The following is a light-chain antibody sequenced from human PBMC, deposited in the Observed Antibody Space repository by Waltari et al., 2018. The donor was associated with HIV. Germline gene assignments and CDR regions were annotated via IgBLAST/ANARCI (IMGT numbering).Light chain of an antibody. CDR3: QQYNNWPPEIT. Sequence: EIVMTQSPATLSLSPGESATLSCRASQSVSSNLAWYQPKPGQAPRLLVFGASTRATGIPARFSGSGSGTEFTLTISSLQSEDFAVYYCQQYNNWPPEITFGPGTKVDIK. CDR2: GAS. J-gene: IGKJ3*01. CDR1: QSVSSN. V-gene: IGKV3-15*01.